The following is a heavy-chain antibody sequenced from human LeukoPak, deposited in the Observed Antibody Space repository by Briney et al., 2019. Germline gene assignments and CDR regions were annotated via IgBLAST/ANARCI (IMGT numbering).Heavy chain of an antibody. CDR3: AREWQGGIAAAGTRIEGDY. CDR1: GFTFRSYR. V-gene: IGHV3-7*01. CDR2: IKQDGSEK. Sequence: PGGSLRLSCAASGFTFRSYRMTWVRQAPGKGLEWVANIKQDGSEKNYVDSVKGRFTISRDNAENSLFLQMNSLRVEDTAVYYCAREWQGGIAAAGTRIEGDYWGQGTLVAVSS. D-gene: IGHD6-13*01. J-gene: IGHJ4*02.